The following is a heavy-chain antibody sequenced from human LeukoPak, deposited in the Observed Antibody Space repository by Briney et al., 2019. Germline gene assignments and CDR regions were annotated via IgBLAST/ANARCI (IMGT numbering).Heavy chain of an antibody. D-gene: IGHD2-2*01. J-gene: IGHJ6*03. Sequence: PGGSLRLSCAASGFTFSSYSMNWVRQAPGKGLEWVSYISSSSSTIYYADSVKGRFTISRDNAKNSLYLQMNSLRAEDTAVYYCAREVRLYYYYMDVWGKGTTVTVSS. CDR2: ISSSSSTI. CDR1: GFTFSSYS. CDR3: AREVRLYYYYMDV. V-gene: IGHV3-48*01.